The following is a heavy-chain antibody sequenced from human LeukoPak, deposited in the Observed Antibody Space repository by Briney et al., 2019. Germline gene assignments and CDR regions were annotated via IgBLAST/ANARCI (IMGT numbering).Heavy chain of an antibody. CDR2: IYYSGST. CDR1: GGSISSSSYY. J-gene: IGHJ4*02. V-gene: IGHV4-39*01. Sequence: KASETLPLTCTVSGGSISSSSYYWGWIRQPPGKGLEWIGSIYYSGSTYYNPSLKSRVTISVDTSKNQFSLKLSSVTAADTAVYYCARHSRGEGTPSDYWGQGTLVTVSS. CDR3: ARHSRGEGTPSDY. D-gene: IGHD3-10*01.